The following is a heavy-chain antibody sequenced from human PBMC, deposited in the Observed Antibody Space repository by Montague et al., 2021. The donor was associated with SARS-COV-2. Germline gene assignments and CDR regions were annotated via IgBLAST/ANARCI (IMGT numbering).Heavy chain of an antibody. D-gene: IGHD3-10*01. CDR1: GDAISSSSYY. V-gene: IGHV4-39*01. J-gene: IGHJ4*02. Sequence: SETLSLTCTVSGDAISSSSYYWGWIRQPPGKGLERIGSISYSGSTDYNPSLKSRVTISVDTSKNQFSLKLSSVTAADTAVYYCASMVRAQVYYFDYWGQGTLVTVSS. CDR3: ASMVRAQVYYFDY. CDR2: ISYSGST.